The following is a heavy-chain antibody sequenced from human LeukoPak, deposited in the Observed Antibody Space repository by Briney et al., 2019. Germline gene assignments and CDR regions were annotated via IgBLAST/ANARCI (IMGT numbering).Heavy chain of an antibody. D-gene: IGHD1-14*01. J-gene: IGHJ3*02. CDR2: IYYSGST. CDR3: ARYRNEALFAFDI. CDR1: GGSISNYY. V-gene: IGHV4-59*01. Sequence: SETLSLTCTVSGGSISNYYWSWIRQPPGKGLEWIGYIYYSGSTNYNPSLMSRVTTSVDTSKTQFSLKLSSVTAADTAVYYCARYRNEALFAFDIWGQGTMVTVSS.